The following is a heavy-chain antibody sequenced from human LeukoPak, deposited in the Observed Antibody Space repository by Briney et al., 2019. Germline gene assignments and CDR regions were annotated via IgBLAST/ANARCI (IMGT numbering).Heavy chain of an antibody. CDR2: IRYDGSDK. V-gene: IGHV3-30*02. J-gene: IGHJ4*02. Sequence: GGSLRLSCAASGFTFSTYDMHWVRQDPGKGLEGVSFIRYDGSDKLYADSVKGRFTVSRDNSKNTLYLQMNSLRPEDTAVYYCAKRGGSYIGYFDYWGQGTLVTVSS. CDR1: GFTFSTYD. D-gene: IGHD1-26*01. CDR3: AKRGGSYIGYFDY.